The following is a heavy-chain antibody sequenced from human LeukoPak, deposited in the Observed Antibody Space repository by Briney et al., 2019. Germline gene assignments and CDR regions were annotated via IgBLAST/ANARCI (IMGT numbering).Heavy chain of an antibody. D-gene: IGHD3-10*01. CDR1: GFTFSSYS. J-gene: IGHJ3*02. Sequence: MTGGSLRLSCAASGFTFSSYSMNWVRQAPGKGLEWVSSISSSSSYIYYADSVEGRFTISRDNAKNSLYLQMNSLRAEDTAVYYCARDGITMVRGVINGAFDIWGQGTMVTVSS. CDR3: ARDGITMVRGVINGAFDI. V-gene: IGHV3-21*01. CDR2: ISSSSSYI.